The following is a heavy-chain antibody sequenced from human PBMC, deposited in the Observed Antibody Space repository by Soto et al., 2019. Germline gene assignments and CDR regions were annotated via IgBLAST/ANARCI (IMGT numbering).Heavy chain of an antibody. Sequence: EVQLVESGGGLVKPGGSLRLSCAASGFTFSNAWMNWVRQAPGKGLEWVGRIKSKTDGGTTDYAAPVKGRFTISRDDSKNTLYLQMNSLKTEDTAVYYCTTALNYYGSGSYSPDAFDIWGPGRMVTVSS. V-gene: IGHV3-15*07. CDR2: IKSKTDGGTT. CDR3: TTALNYYGSGSYSPDAFDI. D-gene: IGHD3-10*01. CDR1: GFTFSNAW. J-gene: IGHJ3*02.